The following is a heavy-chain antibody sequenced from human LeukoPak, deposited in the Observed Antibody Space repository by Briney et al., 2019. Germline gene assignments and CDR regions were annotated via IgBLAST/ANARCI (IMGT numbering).Heavy chain of an antibody. CDR1: GFTFSNYA. J-gene: IGHJ4*02. Sequence: PGGSLRLSCAASGFTFSNYAMSWVRQAPGKGLEWVSVIGTIPGVPYYTESVKGRFTISRDNSKNTVYLQMNNLRADDTALYFCAKAADTNYFRYGDYWGQGTLVTVSS. CDR3: AKAADTNYFRYGDY. V-gene: IGHV3-23*01. D-gene: IGHD1-7*01. CDR2: IGTIPGVP.